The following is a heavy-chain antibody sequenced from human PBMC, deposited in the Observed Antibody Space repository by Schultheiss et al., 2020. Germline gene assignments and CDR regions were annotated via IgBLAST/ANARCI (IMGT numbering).Heavy chain of an antibody. CDR3: ARDLAAYGPYGMDV. V-gene: IGHV4-4*07. D-gene: IGHD4-17*01. CDR1: GGSFSGFF. CDR2: IYTSGST. Sequence: SATMSLTCAVYGGSFSGFFWSWIRQPAGKGLEWIGLIYTSGSTNYNPSLKSRVTMSVDTSKNQSSLKLSSVTAADTAVYYCARDLAAYGPYGMDVWGQGTTITVAS. J-gene: IGHJ6*02.